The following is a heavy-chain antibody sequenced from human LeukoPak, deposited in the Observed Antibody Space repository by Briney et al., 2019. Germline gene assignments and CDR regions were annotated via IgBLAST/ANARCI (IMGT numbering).Heavy chain of an antibody. V-gene: IGHV4-59*08. J-gene: IGHJ6*02. CDR1: GGSISSYY. CDR3: AKVGCSSTSCYTYYYYYGMDV. CDR2: IYYSGST. D-gene: IGHD2-2*02. Sequence: SETLSLTCTVSGGSISSYYWSWIRQPPGKGLEWIGYIYYSGSTNYNPSLKSRVTISVDTSKNQFSLKLSSVTAADTAVYYCAKVGCSSTSCYTYYYYYGMDVWGQGTTVTVSS.